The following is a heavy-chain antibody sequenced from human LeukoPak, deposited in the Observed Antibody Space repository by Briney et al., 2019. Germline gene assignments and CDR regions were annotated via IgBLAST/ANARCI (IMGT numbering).Heavy chain of an antibody. CDR3: AGERITIFGVVGYFDF. D-gene: IGHD3-3*01. V-gene: IGHV4-4*07. J-gene: IGHJ4*02. CDR1: GGSISSYY. CDR2: IYTSGST. Sequence: SETLSLTCTVSGGSISSYYWSWIRQPAGKGLEWIGRIYTSGSTNYNPSLKSRVTMSVDTSKNQFSLKLSSVTAADTAVYYCAGERITIFGVVGYFDFWGQGTLVTVSS.